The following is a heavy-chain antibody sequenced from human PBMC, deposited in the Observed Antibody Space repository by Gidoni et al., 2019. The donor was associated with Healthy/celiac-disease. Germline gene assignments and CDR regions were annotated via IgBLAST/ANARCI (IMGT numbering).Heavy chain of an antibody. CDR2: ISWNSGSI. Sequence: EVQLVESGGGLVQPGRSLRLYCAASGFTFDDYAMHWVRQGPGKVLEWVSGISWNSGSIGYADSVKGRFTISRDNAKNSLYLQMNSLRAEDTALYYCAKDQRPYSGYDLFDYWGQGTLVTVSS. D-gene: IGHD5-12*01. J-gene: IGHJ4*02. CDR3: AKDQRPYSGYDLFDY. V-gene: IGHV3-9*01. CDR1: GFTFDDYA.